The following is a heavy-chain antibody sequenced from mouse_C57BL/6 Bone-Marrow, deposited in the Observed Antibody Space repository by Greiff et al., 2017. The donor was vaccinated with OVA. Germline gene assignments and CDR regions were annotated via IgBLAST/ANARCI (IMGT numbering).Heavy chain of an antibody. CDR2: IDPSDSET. J-gene: IGHJ4*01. D-gene: IGHD2-3*01. Sequence: QVQLQQSGAELVRPGSSVKLSCKASGYTFTSYWMHWVKQRPIQGLEWIGNIDPSDSETHYNQKFKDKATLTVDKSSSTAYMQLSSLTSEDSAVYYCARIYDGYFYAMDYWGQGTSVTVSS. CDR1: GYTFTSYW. V-gene: IGHV1-52*01. CDR3: ARIYDGYFYAMDY.